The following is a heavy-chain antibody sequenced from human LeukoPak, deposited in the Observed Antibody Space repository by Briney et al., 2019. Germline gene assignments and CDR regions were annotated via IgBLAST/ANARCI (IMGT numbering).Heavy chain of an antibody. CDR3: ARRDRLYRAFDI. J-gene: IGHJ3*02. D-gene: IGHD2-8*01. CDR2: IYYSGST. CDR1: GGSISSSSYY. Sequence: SETLSLTCTVSGGSISSSSYYWGWIRQPPGKGLEWIGSIYYSGSTYYNPSLKSRVTISVDTSKNQFSLKLSSVTAADTAVYYCARRDRLYRAFDIWGQGTMVTVSS. V-gene: IGHV4-39*01.